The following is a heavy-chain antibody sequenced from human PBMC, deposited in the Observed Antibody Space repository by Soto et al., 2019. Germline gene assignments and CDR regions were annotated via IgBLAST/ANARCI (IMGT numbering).Heavy chain of an antibody. CDR2: IYYTGNT. J-gene: IGHJ5*02. Sequence: SETLSLTCTVSGGSISGYYWSWIRQPPGKGLEWIGYIYYTGNTIYNPSLNSRVTMSVDTSKNQFSLHLNYVTAADTAVYYCARGGASSTWLDPWGQGNLVTGSS. CDR3: ARGGASSTWLDP. V-gene: IGHV4-59*01. CDR1: GGSISGYY. D-gene: IGHD3-10*01.